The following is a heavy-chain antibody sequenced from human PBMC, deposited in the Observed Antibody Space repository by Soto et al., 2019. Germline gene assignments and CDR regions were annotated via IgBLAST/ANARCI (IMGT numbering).Heavy chain of an antibody. CDR2: INHSGST. Sequence: SETLSLTCAVYGGSFSGYYWSWIRQPPGKGLEWIGEINHSGSTNYNPSLKSRVTISVDTSKNQFSLKLSSVTAADTAVYYCARGRHAYNWRVGTYNYFDYWGQGTLVTVSS. D-gene: IGHD1-20*01. J-gene: IGHJ4*02. V-gene: IGHV4-34*01. CDR1: GGSFSGYY. CDR3: ARGRHAYNWRVGTYNYFDY.